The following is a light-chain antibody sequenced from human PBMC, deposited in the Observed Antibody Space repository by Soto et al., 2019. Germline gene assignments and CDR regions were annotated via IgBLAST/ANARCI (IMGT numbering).Light chain of an antibody. Sequence: QPVLTQPPSASGTPGQRVTISCSGSSFNIGSNTVNWYQQFPGTAPKVLIYNNNQRPSGVPDRFSGSKSGTSASLAISGLQSEDEADYYCAAWDDSLSYVFGTGTQLTVL. CDR1: SFNIGSNT. V-gene: IGLV1-44*01. J-gene: IGLJ1*01. CDR2: NNN. CDR3: AAWDDSLSYV.